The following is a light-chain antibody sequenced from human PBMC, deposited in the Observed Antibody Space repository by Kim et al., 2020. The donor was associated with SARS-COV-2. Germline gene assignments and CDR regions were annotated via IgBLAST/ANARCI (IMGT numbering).Light chain of an antibody. CDR3: QKYDGAPWT. Sequence: DIHMTQSPSSLSASVGDRVTITSRASQDISNYVAWYQQKPGKPPKLLIYAASTLQSGVPSRFSGSGSGTDFTLTISSLQPEDVATYYCQKYDGAPWTFGQGTKVDIK. CDR1: QDISNY. V-gene: IGKV1-27*01. J-gene: IGKJ1*01. CDR2: AAS.